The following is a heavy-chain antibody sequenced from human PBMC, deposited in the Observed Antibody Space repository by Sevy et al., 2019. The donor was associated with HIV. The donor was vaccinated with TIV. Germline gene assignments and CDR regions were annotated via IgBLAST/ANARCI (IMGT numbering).Heavy chain of an antibody. V-gene: IGHV1-18*01. CDR1: GYTFTSYG. J-gene: IGHJ5*02. CDR2: ISNYNGVR. CDR3: ARGVSVVAATGVWFDP. D-gene: IGHD6-19*01. Sequence: ASVKVSCKASGYTFTSYGITWVRQAPGQGLEWMGWISNYNGVRKSAQTFQDRVTMTTDTSTSTAYMELMSLREDDAAVYYCARGVSVVAATGVWFDPWGQGTLVTVSS.